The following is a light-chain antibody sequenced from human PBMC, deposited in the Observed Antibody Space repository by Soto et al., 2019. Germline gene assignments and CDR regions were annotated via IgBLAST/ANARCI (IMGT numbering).Light chain of an antibody. Sequence: QSALTQPASVSGSPGQSITISCTGTSNDVGAYDYVSWYQQHPGKASRLLIYEVFNRPSGISDRFSGSKSANTASLTISGLQAEDEADYYCSSYTASSARVFGAGTKLTVL. CDR1: SNDVGAYDY. CDR2: EVF. J-gene: IGLJ1*01. V-gene: IGLV2-14*01. CDR3: SSYTASSARV.